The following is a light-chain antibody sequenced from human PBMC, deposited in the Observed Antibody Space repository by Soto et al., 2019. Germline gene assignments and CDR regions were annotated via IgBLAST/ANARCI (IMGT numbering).Light chain of an antibody. CDR3: QQRSKWPLT. Sequence: EIVLTQSSATLSLSPGERATLSCRASQSVTSNALAWYQQKPGQAPRLLIYGVSSRATGIPDRFSGSGSGTDFTLTISSLEPEDFAVYYCQQRSKWPLTFGGGTEVEIK. CDR1: QSVTSN. J-gene: IGKJ4*01. V-gene: IGKV3-11*01. CDR2: GVS.